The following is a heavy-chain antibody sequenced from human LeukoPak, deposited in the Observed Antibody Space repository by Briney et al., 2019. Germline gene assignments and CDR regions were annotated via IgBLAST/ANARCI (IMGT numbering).Heavy chain of an antibody. Sequence: SETLSLTCTVSGGSISSYYWSWIRQPPGKGPEWSGYVYYSGSTNYNPSLKSRVTISVDTSKNQFSLKLSSVTAADTAVYYCASTPRRGGSLNYWGQGTLVTVSS. CDR2: VYYSGST. J-gene: IGHJ4*02. CDR3: ASTPRRGGSLNY. D-gene: IGHD1-26*01. CDR1: GGSISSYY. V-gene: IGHV4-59*01.